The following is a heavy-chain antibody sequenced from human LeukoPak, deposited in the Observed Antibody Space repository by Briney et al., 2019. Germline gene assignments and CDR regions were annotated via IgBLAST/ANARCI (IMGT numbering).Heavy chain of an antibody. V-gene: IGHV4-59*01. Sequence: SETLSLTCTVSGGSISSYYWSWIRQPPGKGLEWIGYIYYSGSTNYNPSLKSRVTISVDTSKNQFSLKLSSVTAADTAVYYCARVIRGYYGSEFDYWGQGTLVTVSS. CDR1: GGSISSYY. CDR3: ARVIRGYYGSEFDY. J-gene: IGHJ4*02. CDR2: IYYSGST. D-gene: IGHD3-10*01.